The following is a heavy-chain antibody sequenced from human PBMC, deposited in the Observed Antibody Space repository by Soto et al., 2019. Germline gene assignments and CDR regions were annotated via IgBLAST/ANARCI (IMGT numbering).Heavy chain of an antibody. V-gene: IGHV1-8*02. CDR2: MNPNSGNT. CDR1: GYTFTSYD. CDR3: ARGLYGYSSSWYGSSDYYYYMDV. J-gene: IGHJ6*03. D-gene: IGHD6-13*01. Sequence: ASVKVSCKASGYTFTSYDINWVRQATGQGLEWMGWMNPNSGNTGYAQKFQGRVTMTRNTSISTAYMELSGLRSEDTAVYYCARGLYGYSSSWYGSSDYYYYMDVWGKGTTVTVSS.